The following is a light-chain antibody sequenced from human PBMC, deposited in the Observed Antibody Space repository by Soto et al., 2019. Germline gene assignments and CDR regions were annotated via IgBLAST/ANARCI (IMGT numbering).Light chain of an antibody. V-gene: IGLV2-23*01. CDR2: EDN. CDR1: SSDVGSYNL. J-gene: IGLJ1*01. CDR3: CSYAGSNFYV. Sequence: QSALTQPASVSGSPGQSITISCTGTSSDVGSYNLVSWYQQHPGKAPKLMIYEDNMRSSGVSNRFSGYKSGNTASLTVSGLQAEYEADYYCCSYAGSNFYVFGTGTKLTVL.